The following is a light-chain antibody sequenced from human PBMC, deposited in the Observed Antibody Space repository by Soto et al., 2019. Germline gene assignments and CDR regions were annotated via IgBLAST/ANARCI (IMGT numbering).Light chain of an antibody. V-gene: IGKV3-20*01. CDR3: QQYGSSQFT. CDR2: GAS. J-gene: IGKJ3*01. Sequence: EIVLTQSPGTLSLSPGERATLSRRASQSVSSSYLAWYQQKPGQAPRLLIYGASSRATGIPDRFSGSGSGTDFNLIISRLEPEDFAVYYCQQYGSSQFTFGPGTKVDIK. CDR1: QSVSSSY.